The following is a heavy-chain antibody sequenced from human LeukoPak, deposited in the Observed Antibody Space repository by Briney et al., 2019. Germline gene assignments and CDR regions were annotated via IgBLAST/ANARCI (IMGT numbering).Heavy chain of an antibody. J-gene: IGHJ4*02. Sequence: ASETLSLTCTVSGGSISSSSYYWGWIRQPPGKGLEWIGSIYYSGSTYYNPSLKSRVTISVDTSKNQFSLKLSSVTAADTAVYYCARSSGSYLIDYWGQGTLVTVSS. V-gene: IGHV4-39*01. CDR3: ARSSGSYLIDY. CDR2: IYYSGST. D-gene: IGHD1-26*01. CDR1: GGSISSSSYY.